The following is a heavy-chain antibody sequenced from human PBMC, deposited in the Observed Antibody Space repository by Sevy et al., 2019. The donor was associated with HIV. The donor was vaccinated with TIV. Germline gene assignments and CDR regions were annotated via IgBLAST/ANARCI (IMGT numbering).Heavy chain of an antibody. J-gene: IGHJ3*02. Sequence: SETLSLTCTVSGAYIRDSSYYWAWIRQPPGKGQEWIGNIYSYGETYYNSSLKSRVTISVDTSKNQFSLSLTSVTAADTAIYFCARSMEQQLDAFDIWGQGTMVTVSS. CDR2: IYSYGET. CDR1: GAYIRDSSYY. D-gene: IGHD6-13*01. V-gene: IGHV4-39*01. CDR3: ARSMEQQLDAFDI.